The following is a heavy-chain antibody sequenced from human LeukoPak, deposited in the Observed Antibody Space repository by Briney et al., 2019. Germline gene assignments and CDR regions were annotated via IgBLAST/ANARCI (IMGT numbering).Heavy chain of an antibody. CDR2: IIPAFRTT. CDR1: GGTFSSYV. CDR3: ARSGSKSWGYFES. V-gene: IGHV1-69*05. J-gene: IGHJ4*02. D-gene: IGHD1-26*01. Sequence: SVKVSCKASGGTFSSYVISWERQAPGQGLEWMGRIIPAFRTTVFAQRFQGRVTMTTDESTSAAYLDLSSLTFDDTAVYYCARSGSKSWGYFESWGQGTLVTVSS.